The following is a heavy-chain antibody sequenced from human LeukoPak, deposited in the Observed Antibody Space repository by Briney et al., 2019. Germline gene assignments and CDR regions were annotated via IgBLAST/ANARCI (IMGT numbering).Heavy chain of an antibody. CDR1: GGSFSGYY. D-gene: IGHD3-22*01. CDR3: ARGRYYYDTHPVLFGY. CDR2: INHSGST. J-gene: IGHJ4*02. Sequence: SETLSLTCAVYGGSFSGYYWSWIRQPPGKGLDWIGEINHSGSTNYNPSLKSRVTISVDTSKNQFSLKLSSVTAADTAVYYCARGRYYYDTHPVLFGYWGQGTLVTVSS. V-gene: IGHV4-34*01.